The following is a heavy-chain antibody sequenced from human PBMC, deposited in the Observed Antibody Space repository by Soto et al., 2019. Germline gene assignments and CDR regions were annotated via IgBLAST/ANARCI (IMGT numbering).Heavy chain of an antibody. CDR3: ANYSSSSRNCYGMYV. V-gene: IGHV3-30-3*01. CDR1: GFTFRSYA. J-gene: IGHJ6*04. CDR2: ISYDGSNK. D-gene: IGHD6-6*01. Sequence: PGGSLRLSCAVSGFTFRSYALFWVRQAPGKGLEWAAVISYDGSNKYYADSVKGRFTISRDNSKNTLYLQMNSLRAEDTAVYYFANYSSSSRNCYGMYVGRKVTRGTVS.